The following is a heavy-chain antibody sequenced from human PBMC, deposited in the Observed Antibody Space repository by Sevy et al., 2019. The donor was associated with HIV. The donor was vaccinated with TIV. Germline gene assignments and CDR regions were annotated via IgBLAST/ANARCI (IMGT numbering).Heavy chain of an antibody. J-gene: IGHJ3*02. V-gene: IGHV3-23*01. CDR3: AKEGLRPYDSSSYYAGPDAFHI. D-gene: IGHD3-22*01. CDR1: GFTFSSYG. CDR2: ISRSGGRT. Sequence: WGSLRLSCAASGFTFSSYGMSWVRQAPGKGLEWVSAISRSGGRTYYADSVKGRFTISRDNSKNTLYLQMNSLRAEDTAVHYCAKEGLRPYDSSSYYAGPDAFHIWGQGTMVTVSS.